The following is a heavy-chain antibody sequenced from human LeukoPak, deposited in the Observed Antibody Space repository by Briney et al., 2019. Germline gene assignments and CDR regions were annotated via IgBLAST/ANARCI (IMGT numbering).Heavy chain of an antibody. CDR1: GGSFSGYD. CDR2: INHSGST. D-gene: IGHD6-13*01. CDR3: ARVVVAAAGNWLDP. V-gene: IGHV4-34*01. Sequence: SETLSLTCAVYGGSFSGYDWSSIRQPPGKGLEWIGEINHSGSTNYNPSLKSRVPISVDTSKNQFSLKLSSVTAGDTAVYSCARVVVAAAGNWLDPWGQGTLVTVSS. J-gene: IGHJ5*02.